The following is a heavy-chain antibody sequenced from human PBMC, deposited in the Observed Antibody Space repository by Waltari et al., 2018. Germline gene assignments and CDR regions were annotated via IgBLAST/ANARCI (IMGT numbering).Heavy chain of an antibody. J-gene: IGHJ6*04. Sequence: EVLLVESGGGLVQPGGSLRLSCAASGFTFDSYSMTWVRQAPGKGLEWLSVIGSRGSTIDYADFVRGRCTISRDNVKNSLFLQMTSLRAEDTAIYYCARDPALDVWGKGTTVTVSS. CDR3: ARDPALDV. V-gene: IGHV3-48*04. CDR1: GFTFDSYS. CDR2: IGSRGSTI.